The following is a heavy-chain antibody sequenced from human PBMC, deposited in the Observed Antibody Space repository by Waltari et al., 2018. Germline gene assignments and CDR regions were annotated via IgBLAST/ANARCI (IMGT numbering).Heavy chain of an antibody. V-gene: IGHV4-38-2*01. CDR1: GYSISSGYY. D-gene: IGHD1-1*01. CDR3: ARRAGAMSAFDI. Sequence: QVQLQESGPGLVKPSETLSLTCAVSGYSISSGYYWGWIRQPPGKGLEWIGSIYHSGSTYYNPSLKSRVTISVDTSKNQFSLKLSSVTAADTAVYYCARRAGAMSAFDIWGQGTMVTVSS. CDR2: IYHSGST. J-gene: IGHJ3*02.